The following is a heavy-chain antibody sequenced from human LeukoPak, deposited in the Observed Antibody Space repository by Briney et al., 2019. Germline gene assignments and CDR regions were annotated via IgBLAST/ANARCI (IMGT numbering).Heavy chain of an antibody. D-gene: IGHD2-15*01. J-gene: IGHJ6*03. CDR1: GGSISSYY. Sequence: SETLSLTCTVSGGSISSYYWSWIRQPPGKGLEWIGYIYTSGSTNYNPSLKSRVTISVDTSKNQFSLKLSSVTAADTAVYYCARHNPYCSGGSCSDYYMDVWGKGTTVTVSS. V-gene: IGHV4-4*09. CDR2: IYTSGST. CDR3: ARHNPYCSGGSCSDYYMDV.